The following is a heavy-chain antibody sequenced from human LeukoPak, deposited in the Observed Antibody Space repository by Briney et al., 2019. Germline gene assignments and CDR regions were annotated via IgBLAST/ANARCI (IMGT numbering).Heavy chain of an antibody. J-gene: IGHJ4*02. CDR3: ARVIGGSSADY. CDR1: GYTFIGNY. CDR2: INPKNGGT. Sequence: ASVKVSCKASGYTFIGNYIHWVRQAPGQGLEWVGWINPKNGGTDYAQKFQGRVTMTRDTSITTAYMDLSSLRFGDTAVYYCARVIGGSSADYWGQGTLVTVSS. V-gene: IGHV1-2*02. D-gene: IGHD2-15*01.